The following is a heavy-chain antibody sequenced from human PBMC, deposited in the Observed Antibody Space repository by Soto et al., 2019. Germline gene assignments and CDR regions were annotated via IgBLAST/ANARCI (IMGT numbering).Heavy chain of an antibody. CDR2: IYYSGST. CDR1: GGSISSGGYY. Sequence: PXGTLSLTFTVSGGSISSGGYYWRWIRQHPGKGLEWIGYIYYSGSTYYNPSLKSRVTISVDTSKNQFSLKLSSVTAADTAVYYCATHLGELSSLLHWGQGTLVTVSS. V-gene: IGHV4-31*03. CDR3: ATHLGELSSLLH. D-gene: IGHD3-16*02. J-gene: IGHJ4*02.